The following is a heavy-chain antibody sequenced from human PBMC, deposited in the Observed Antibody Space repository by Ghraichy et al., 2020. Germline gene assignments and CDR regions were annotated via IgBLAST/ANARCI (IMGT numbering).Heavy chain of an antibody. Sequence: GGSLRLTCAASGFTFSDYYMSWIRQAPGKGLEWVSYISSSGTTIYYADSVKGRFTISRDNAKNSLYLQMNSLRAEDTAVYYCARGGQLLLSHFDYWGQGTLVTVSS. CDR3: ARGGQLLLSHFDY. J-gene: IGHJ4*02. CDR2: ISSSGTTI. D-gene: IGHD2-2*01. CDR1: GFTFSDYY. V-gene: IGHV3-11*01.